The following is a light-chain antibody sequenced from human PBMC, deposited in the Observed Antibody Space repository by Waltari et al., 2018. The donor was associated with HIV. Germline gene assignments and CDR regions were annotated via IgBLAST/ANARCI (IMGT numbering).Light chain of an antibody. CDR2: GNN. V-gene: IGLV1-40*01. Sequence: QSVLTPPPSVSGAPGQRVTISCTGSSSNIGAGYDVHWYQQLPGTAPKRLIYGNNNRPSGVPDRFSGSKSGTSASLAITGLQAEDEADYYCQSYDSSLSGSVFGGGTKLTVL. CDR1: SSNIGAGYD. CDR3: QSYDSSLSGSV. J-gene: IGLJ3*02.